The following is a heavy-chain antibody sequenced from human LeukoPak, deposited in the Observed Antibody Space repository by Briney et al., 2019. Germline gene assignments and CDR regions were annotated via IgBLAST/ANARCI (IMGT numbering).Heavy chain of an antibody. CDR3: ARAPGLGIAARTEAYPYNWFDP. CDR1: GGTFSSYA. D-gene: IGHD6-6*01. J-gene: IGHJ5*02. Sequence: SVKVSCKASGGTFSSYAISWVRQAPGQGLGWMGGIIPIFGTANYAQKFQGRVTITTDESTSTAYMELSSLRSEDTAVYYCARAPGLGIAARTEAYPYNWFDPWGQGTLVTVSS. V-gene: IGHV1-69*05. CDR2: IIPIFGTA.